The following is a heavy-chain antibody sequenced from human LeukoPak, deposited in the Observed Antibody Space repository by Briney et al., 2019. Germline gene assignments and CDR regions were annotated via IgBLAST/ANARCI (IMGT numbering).Heavy chain of an antibody. V-gene: IGHV1-18*01. CDR2: ISAYNGNT. CDR1: GYTFTSYG. CDR3: AREVSSDYYYYYYMDV. D-gene: IGHD3-3*01. Sequence: GASVKVSCKASGYTFTSYGISWVRQAPGQGLEWMGWISAYNGNTNYAQKLQGRVTMTTDTSTSTAYMELRSLRSDDTAVYYCAREVSSDYYYYYYMDVWGKGTTVTVSS. J-gene: IGHJ6*03.